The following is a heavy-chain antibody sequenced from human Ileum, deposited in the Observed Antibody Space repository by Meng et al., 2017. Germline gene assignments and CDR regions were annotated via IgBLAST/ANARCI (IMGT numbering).Heavy chain of an antibody. CDR1: GFTFSSYS. J-gene: IGHJ4*02. Sequence: GESLKISCAASGFTFSSYSMNWVRQAPGKGLEWVSSISSGSSYIYYAGSVKGRFTISRDNAKNSLYLQMNSLRVEDTAVYYCARERYCSGDSCYSLYNFYYWGQGTLVTVSS. CDR2: ISSGSSYI. CDR3: ARERYCSGDSCYSLYNFYY. V-gene: IGHV3-21*01. D-gene: IGHD2-15*01.